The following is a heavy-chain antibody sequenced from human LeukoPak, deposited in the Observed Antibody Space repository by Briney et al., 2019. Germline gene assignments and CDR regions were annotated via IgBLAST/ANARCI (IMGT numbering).Heavy chain of an antibody. V-gene: IGHV3-53*01. D-gene: IGHD3-22*01. CDR3: ASGYYESSGYTNWFDP. Sequence: GGSLRLSCAASGFTISANYMSWVRQAPGKGLEWVAVIYSGGTTFYTDSVEGRFTISRDISKNTLSLQMNSLRVEDTAVYYCASGYYESSGYTNWFDPRGQGTLVTVSS. CDR2: IYSGGTT. J-gene: IGHJ5*02. CDR1: GFTISANY.